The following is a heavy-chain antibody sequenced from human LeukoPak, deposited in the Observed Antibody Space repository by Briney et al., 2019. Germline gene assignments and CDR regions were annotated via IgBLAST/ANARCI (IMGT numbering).Heavy chain of an antibody. J-gene: IGHJ4*02. CDR1: GFTFSSYA. V-gene: IGHV3-20*04. Sequence: GGSLRLSCAASGFTFSSYAMSWVRQAPGKGLEWVSGINWDGTNTYYAESVKGRFTISRDSAEKSLYLQMNSLRDDDTAFYYCVKDLSSSWYSFDYWGQGTLVTVSS. D-gene: IGHD6-13*01. CDR2: INWDGTNT. CDR3: VKDLSSSWYSFDY.